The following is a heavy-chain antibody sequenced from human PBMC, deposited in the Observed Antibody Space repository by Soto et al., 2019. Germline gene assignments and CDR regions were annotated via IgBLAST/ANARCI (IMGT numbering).Heavy chain of an antibody. CDR3: ASDAPIAARYYGMDV. D-gene: IGHD6-6*01. V-gene: IGHV1-18*01. Sequence: ASVKVSCKTSGYTFSTFGISWVRQAPGQGLEWMGWISAYTGNTNYAQKLQGRVTMTTDTSTSTAYMELRSLRSDDTAVYYCASDAPIAARYYGMDVWGQGTTVTVSS. CDR2: ISAYTGNT. J-gene: IGHJ6*02. CDR1: GYTFSTFG.